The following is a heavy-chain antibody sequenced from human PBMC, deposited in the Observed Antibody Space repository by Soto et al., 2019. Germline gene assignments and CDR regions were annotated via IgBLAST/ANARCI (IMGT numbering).Heavy chain of an antibody. Sequence: SETLSLTCSVSNGSISGFYWTWIRQPPGKILEWIGYIHYSGRTDYNPSLTSRATMSVDTSKNQFSLNLKSITAADTAVYCCVRVGVGIGNHFDSWGRGTLVTVSS. D-gene: IGHD1-26*01. CDR3: VRVGVGIGNHFDS. V-gene: IGHV4-59*12. CDR2: IHYSGRT. CDR1: NGSISGFY. J-gene: IGHJ4*02.